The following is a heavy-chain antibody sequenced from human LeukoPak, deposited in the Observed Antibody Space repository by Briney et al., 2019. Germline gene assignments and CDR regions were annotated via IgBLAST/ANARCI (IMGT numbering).Heavy chain of an antibody. Sequence: GGSLRLSCAASGFTFNSYWMSWVRQAPGKGLEWVANINQDGSEKYYVDSVKGRFTISRDNAKNSLYLQLNSLRAVDTAVYCCATSSLESDYWGQGTLVTVSS. V-gene: IGHV3-7*05. CDR3: ATSSLESDY. CDR2: INQDGSEK. J-gene: IGHJ4*02. D-gene: IGHD3-3*01. CDR1: GFTFNSYW.